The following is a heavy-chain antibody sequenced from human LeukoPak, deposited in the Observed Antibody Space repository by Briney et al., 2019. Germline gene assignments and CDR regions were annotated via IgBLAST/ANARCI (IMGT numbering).Heavy chain of an antibody. J-gene: IGHJ4*02. D-gene: IGHD5-24*01. Sequence: ASVKVSCKASGYTFTSYDINWVRQATGQGLEWMGWMNPNSGNTGYAQKFRGRVTMTRNTSISTAYMELSSLRSEDTAVYYCATSATLLYYFDYWGQGTLVTVSS. CDR1: GYTFTSYD. V-gene: IGHV1-8*01. CDR3: ATSATLLYYFDY. CDR2: MNPNSGNT.